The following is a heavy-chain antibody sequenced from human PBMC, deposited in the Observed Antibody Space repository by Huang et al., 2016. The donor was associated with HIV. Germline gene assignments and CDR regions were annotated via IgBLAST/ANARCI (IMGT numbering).Heavy chain of an antibody. Sequence: EVRLVEFGGGLVQPGRPLRLSCAASGFTFEDYSLHWVRQGPGKGLEYVSGITGKSDGKSGNVLYADSVKGRFIISSDDTGNALYLQMNSLRVEDTALYYCAHLPEPTSPWTDYWGQGTLVTVSS. V-gene: IGHV3-9*01. CDR2: ITGKSDGKSGNV. J-gene: IGHJ4*02. D-gene: IGHD1-1*01. CDR3: AHLPEPTSPWTDY. CDR1: GFTFEDYS.